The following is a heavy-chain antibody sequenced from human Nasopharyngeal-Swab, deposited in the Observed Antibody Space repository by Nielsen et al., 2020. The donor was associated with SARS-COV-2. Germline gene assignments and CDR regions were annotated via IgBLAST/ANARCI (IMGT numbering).Heavy chain of an antibody. D-gene: IGHD3-16*01. V-gene: IGHV3-23*01. CDR2: ISGSGGST. Sequence: GESLKISCAASGFTLSSYAMSRVRQAPGKGLEWVSAISGSGGSTYYAESVKGRFTISRDNSKNTLYLQMNSLRAEDTAVYYCARAFGGGYYYGMDVWGQGTTVTVSS. J-gene: IGHJ6*02. CDR3: ARAFGGGYYYGMDV. CDR1: GFTLSSYA.